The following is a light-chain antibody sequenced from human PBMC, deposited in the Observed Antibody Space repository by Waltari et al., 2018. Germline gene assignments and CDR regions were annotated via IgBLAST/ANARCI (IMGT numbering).Light chain of an antibody. J-gene: IGLJ3*02. Sequence: QSVLTQPPSASAPPGQRVSISGSGRRSNTASNTVIWYPQLAGTAPKLLIQSNNQRPTGVPDRFSGSKSGTSASLAVSGLQSEDEAEYYCAAWDDSLNGPVFGGGTKLTVL. V-gene: IGLV1-44*01. CDR1: RSNTASNT. CDR3: AAWDDSLNGPV. CDR2: SNN.